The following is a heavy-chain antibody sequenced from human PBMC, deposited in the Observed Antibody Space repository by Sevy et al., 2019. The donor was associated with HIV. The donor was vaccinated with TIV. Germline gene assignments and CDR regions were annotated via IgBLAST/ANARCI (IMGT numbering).Heavy chain of an antibody. CDR1: GGTFSSYG. CDR2: IIPILGTV. CDR3: ARGGGNGWYYFDY. D-gene: IGHD6-19*01. J-gene: IGHJ4*02. V-gene: IGHV1-69*13. Sequence: ASVKVSCKASGGTFSSYGISWVRQAPGQGLEWMGGIIPILGTVNYAQKFQGRVTITADEYTKTAYMELSSMRSEDTAVYYCARGGGNGWYYFDYWGQETLVTVSS.